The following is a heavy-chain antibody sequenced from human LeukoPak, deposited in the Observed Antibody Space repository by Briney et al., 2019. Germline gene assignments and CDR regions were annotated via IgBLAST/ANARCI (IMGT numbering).Heavy chain of an antibody. CDR3: ARVLEGSSGQHWYFDL. CDR2: INHGGST. V-gene: IGHV4-34*01. Sequence: SETLSLTCAVYGGSFSGYYWSWIRQPPGKGLEWIGEINHGGSTNYNPSLKSRVTMSVDASKNQFSLKLSSVTAADTAVYYCARVLEGSSGQHWYFDLWGRGTLVTVSS. J-gene: IGHJ2*01. D-gene: IGHD6-19*01. CDR1: GGSFSGYY.